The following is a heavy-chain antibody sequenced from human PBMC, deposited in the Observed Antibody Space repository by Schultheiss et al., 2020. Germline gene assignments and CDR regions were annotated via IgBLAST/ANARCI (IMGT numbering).Heavy chain of an antibody. J-gene: IGHJ4*02. CDR3: ARGRDSGYFDY. V-gene: IGHV4-34*01. CDR2: IYYSGST. D-gene: IGHD3-22*01. Sequence: SETLSLTCAVYGGSFSGYYWSWIRQPPGKGLEWIGYIYYSGSTNYNPSLKSRVTISVDTSKNQFSLKLTSVTAADAAVYYCARGRDSGYFDYWGQGNPVTVSS. CDR1: GGSFSGYY.